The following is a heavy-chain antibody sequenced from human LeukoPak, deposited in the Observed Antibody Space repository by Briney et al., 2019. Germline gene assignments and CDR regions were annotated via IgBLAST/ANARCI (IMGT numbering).Heavy chain of an antibody. Sequence: SETLSLTCTVSGGSISSSSYYWGWIRQPPGKGLEWIGSIYYSGSTYYNPSLKSRVTISVDTSKDQFSLKLSSVTAADTAVYYCARVIGGGYYSAWGQGTLVTVSS. J-gene: IGHJ5*02. CDR2: IYYSGST. V-gene: IGHV4-39*07. CDR3: ARVIGGGYYSA. CDR1: GGSISSSSYY. D-gene: IGHD3-10*01.